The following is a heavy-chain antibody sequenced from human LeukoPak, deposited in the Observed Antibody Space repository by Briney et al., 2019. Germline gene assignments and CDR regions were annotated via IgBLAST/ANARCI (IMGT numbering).Heavy chain of an antibody. CDR2: IWYDGSNK. Sequence: PGGSLRLSCAASGFTFSSYGMHWVRQAPGKGLEWVAVIWYDGSNKYYADSVNGRFTISRNNPKNTLYLQMNSLRAEDTAVYYGARGGYYYDSGGSPFDYWGQGTLVTVSS. D-gene: IGHD3-22*01. CDR1: GFTFSSYG. CDR3: ARGGYYYDSGGSPFDY. V-gene: IGHV3-33*01. J-gene: IGHJ4*02.